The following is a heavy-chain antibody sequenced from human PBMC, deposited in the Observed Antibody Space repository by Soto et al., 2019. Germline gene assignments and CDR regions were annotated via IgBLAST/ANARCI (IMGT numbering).Heavy chain of an antibody. D-gene: IGHD5-12*01. J-gene: IGHJ4*02. V-gene: IGHV4-59*01. CDR3: ARVDVSGYDKRACVY. CDR2: IYYSGST. CDR1: GGSISSYY. Sequence: QVQLQESGPGLVKPSETLFLTCTVSGGSISSYYWSWIPQPPGKGLELIGYIYYSGSTNYNPSLKNLVTISVDTSKNQFSLPLNASTAADTAVYYCARVDVSGYDKRACVYCAQGTLVAFSS.